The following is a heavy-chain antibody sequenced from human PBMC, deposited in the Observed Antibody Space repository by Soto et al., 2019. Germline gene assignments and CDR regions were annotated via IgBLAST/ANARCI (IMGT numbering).Heavy chain of an antibody. CDR3: ARGPFGDSPIDF. V-gene: IGHV1-2*02. J-gene: IGHJ3*01. Sequence: ASVKVSCKASGYTFTGFYVHWVRQAPRQGLEWMGWINPRNGDKILAQKFEGRVTLTRDTSVTTAYLDLSSLNSDDTAVYYCARGPFGDSPIDFWGTGTVVTVSS. D-gene: IGHD3-10*01. CDR1: GYTFTGFY. CDR2: INPRNGDK.